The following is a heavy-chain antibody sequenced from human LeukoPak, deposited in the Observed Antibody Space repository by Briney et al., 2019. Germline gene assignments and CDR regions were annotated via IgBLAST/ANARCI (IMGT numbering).Heavy chain of an antibody. D-gene: IGHD6-19*01. J-gene: IGHJ4*02. V-gene: IGHV3-48*01. Sequence: GGSLRLSCAASGFTFSSYSMNWVRQAPGKGLEWVSYISSSSTIYYADSVKGRFTISRDNAKNSLYLQMNSLRAEDTAVYYCARRVAVAGTFGYWGQGTLVTVSS. CDR2: ISSSSTI. CDR3: ARRVAVAGTFGY. CDR1: GFTFSSYS.